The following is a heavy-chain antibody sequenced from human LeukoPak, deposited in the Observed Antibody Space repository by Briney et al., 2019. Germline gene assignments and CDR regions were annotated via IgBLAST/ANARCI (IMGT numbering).Heavy chain of an antibody. V-gene: IGHV2-5*02. Sequence: ESGPTLLNPTQTLTLTCTFSGFSITTSGVGVGWIRQPPVKALEWIALNNWDDDRRYSPSLRSRLTPTKDTSKNQVVLTMTNMDPVDTATYYCAHGSYDTKSPWGGAFDYWGQGILVTVSS. D-gene: IGHD3-22*01. CDR3: AHGSYDTKSPWGGAFDY. J-gene: IGHJ4*02. CDR2: NNWDDDR. CDR1: GFSITTSGVG.